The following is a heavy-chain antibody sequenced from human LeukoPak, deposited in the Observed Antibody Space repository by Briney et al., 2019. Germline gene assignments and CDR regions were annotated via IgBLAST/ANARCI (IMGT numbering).Heavy chain of an antibody. D-gene: IGHD1-26*01. CDR2: ISSSSSTI. Sequence: GGSLRLSCVASGFTFSDYFMSWIRQAPGKGLEWVSYISSSSSTISYADSVKGRFTISRDNAKNSAYLQMNSLRAEDTAVYYCARVVGGSYRDAFDIWGQGTVVTVSS. CDR1: GFTFSDYF. CDR3: ARVVGGSYRDAFDI. J-gene: IGHJ3*02. V-gene: IGHV3-11*04.